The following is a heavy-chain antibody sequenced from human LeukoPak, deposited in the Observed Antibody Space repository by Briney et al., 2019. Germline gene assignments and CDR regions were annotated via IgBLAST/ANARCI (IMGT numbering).Heavy chain of an antibody. J-gene: IGHJ6*03. CDR3: ARSDYGDYFGWYYYYMDV. CDR2: ISGPSNYI. CDR1: GFTFSTYS. D-gene: IGHD4-17*01. V-gene: IGHV3-21*01. Sequence: NPGGSLRLSCAASGFTFSTYSMNWVRQAPGKGLEWVSSISGPSNYIFYADSVKGRFTISRDNAKNSLYLQMTTLRAEDTAVYYCARSDYGDYFGWYYYYMDVWGKGTTVTVSS.